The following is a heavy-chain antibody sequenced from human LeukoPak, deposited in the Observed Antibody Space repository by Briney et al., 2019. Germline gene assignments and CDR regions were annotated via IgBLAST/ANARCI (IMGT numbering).Heavy chain of an antibody. V-gene: IGHV3-30-3*01. D-gene: IGHD2-8*01. CDR1: GFTFSSYA. CDR3: ASLYLAFLHGMDV. Sequence: GRSLRLSCAASGFTFSSYATHWVRQAPGKGLEWVAVISYDGSNKYYADSVKGRFTISRDNSKNTLYLQMNSLRAEDTAVYYCASLYLAFLHGMDVWGQGTTVTVSS. CDR2: ISYDGSNK. J-gene: IGHJ6*02.